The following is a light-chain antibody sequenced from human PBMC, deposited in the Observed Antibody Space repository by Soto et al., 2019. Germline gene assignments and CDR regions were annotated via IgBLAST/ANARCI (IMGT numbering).Light chain of an antibody. V-gene: IGLV7-43*01. CDR2: SAS. Sequence: QAVVTQEPSLTVSPGETVTLTCASSNGAVTSAFYPSWFQQKPGQAPRALIHSASNKHSWTPARFSGPLLGGKAALTLSGVQPEDEADYYCLMYDGGVWVFGGGTQLTVL. CDR1: NGAVTSAFY. J-gene: IGLJ3*02. CDR3: LMYDGGVWV.